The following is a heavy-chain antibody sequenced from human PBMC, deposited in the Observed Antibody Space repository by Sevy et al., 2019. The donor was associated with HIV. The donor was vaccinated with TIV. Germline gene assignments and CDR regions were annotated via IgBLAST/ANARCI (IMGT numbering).Heavy chain of an antibody. J-gene: IGHJ3*02. CDR1: GFTFSSYS. CDR3: ARDRGVFGSGAFDI. V-gene: IGHV3-21*01. Sequence: GGSLRLSCAASGFTFSSYSMNWVRQAPGKGLEWVSSISSSSSYIYYADSVKGRFTISRDNAKNSLYLQMNSLRAEDTAVYYCARDRGVFGSGAFDIWGQRTMVTVSS. CDR2: ISSSSSYI. D-gene: IGHD3-16*01.